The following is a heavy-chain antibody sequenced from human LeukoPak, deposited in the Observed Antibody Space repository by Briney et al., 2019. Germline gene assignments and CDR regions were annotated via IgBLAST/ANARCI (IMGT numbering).Heavy chain of an antibody. CDR1: GFTFSGYS. J-gene: IGHJ4*02. V-gene: IGHV3-64*04. CDR3: AKDGGVGATYYRY. CDR2: ISSRGDTT. D-gene: IGHD1-26*01. Sequence: GGSLRLSCSASGFTFSGYSMHWVRQAPGKGLEFVSAISSRGDTTYYADSLKGRFSISRDNSKNTLYLQMNSLRPEETGVCYCAKDGGVGATYYRYWGQGALVTVCS.